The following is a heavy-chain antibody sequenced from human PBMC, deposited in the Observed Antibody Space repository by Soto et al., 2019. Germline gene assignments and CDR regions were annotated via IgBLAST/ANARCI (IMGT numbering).Heavy chain of an antibody. Sequence: LSLTCTVSGGSLSNYYWSWIRQPAGKALEWIGRIYTVGSTNYNPSLKSRVTMSIDTSKNQFSLRLTSATAADTAVYFCARSPLTHSYAQFDSWGQGSLVTVSS. V-gene: IGHV4-4*07. D-gene: IGHD5-18*01. CDR1: GGSLSNYY. J-gene: IGHJ4*01. CDR3: ARSPLTHSYAQFDS. CDR2: IYTVGST.